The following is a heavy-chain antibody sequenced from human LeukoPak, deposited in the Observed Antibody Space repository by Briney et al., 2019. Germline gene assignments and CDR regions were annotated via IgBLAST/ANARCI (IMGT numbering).Heavy chain of an antibody. CDR3: AAAVNVVGTMRFYFYYYMDV. V-gene: IGHV3-53*01. CDR1: GSTVTSNY. CDR2: IHTNGNT. J-gene: IGHJ6*03. Sequence: GGSLRLSCAASGSTVTSNYMTWVRQAPGKGLEWISVIHTNGNTFHAEPVKGRFSISRDNSKNTLFLQMNSLRAEDTAVYYCAAAVNVVGTMRFYFYYYMDVWGKGTMVTVSS. D-gene: IGHD5-12*01.